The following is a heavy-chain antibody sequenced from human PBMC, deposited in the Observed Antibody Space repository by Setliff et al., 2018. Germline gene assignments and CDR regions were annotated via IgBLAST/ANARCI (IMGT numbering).Heavy chain of an antibody. CDR3: AVDHVTNIAESGYGYTRIDP. Sequence: SETLSLTCTVSGGSITDANSWWAWIRQPAGKRPEWLGLIYIRGGTDYNPSLKSRVTIALDTSRNQFSLNLTSVTAADTAVYYCAVDHVTNIAESGYGYTRIDPWGQGIPVTVSS. J-gene: IGHJ5*02. CDR1: GGSITDANSW. D-gene: IGHD6-19*01. CDR2: IYIRGGT. V-gene: IGHV4-61*02.